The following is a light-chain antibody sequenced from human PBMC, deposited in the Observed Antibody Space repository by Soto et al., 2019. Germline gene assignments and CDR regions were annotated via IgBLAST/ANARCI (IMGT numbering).Light chain of an antibody. J-gene: IGKJ4*01. Sequence: DIQVTQHPSSLSASVGDRVTITCRASQGIKNYLAWYQQKPGETPKLLIHAASTLESGIPPRFSGSGSGTDFTLTINNLQPEDVATYYCQRYYNAPFTFGGGTKVEIK. CDR3: QRYYNAPFT. CDR2: AAS. V-gene: IGKV1-27*01. CDR1: QGIKNY.